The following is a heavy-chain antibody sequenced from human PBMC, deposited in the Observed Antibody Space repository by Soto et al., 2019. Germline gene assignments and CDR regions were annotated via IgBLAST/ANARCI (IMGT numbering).Heavy chain of an antibody. D-gene: IGHD3-22*01. J-gene: IGHJ4*02. CDR2: IIPIFGTA. V-gene: IGHV1-69*13. Sequence: SVKVSCKASGGTFSSYAISWVRQAPGQGLEWMGGIIPIFGTANYAQKFQGRVTITADESTSTAYMELSSLRSEDTAVYYCARGSEAYDSSGYHGLDWGQGTRVTVST. CDR1: GGTFSSYA. CDR3: ARGSEAYDSSGYHGLD.